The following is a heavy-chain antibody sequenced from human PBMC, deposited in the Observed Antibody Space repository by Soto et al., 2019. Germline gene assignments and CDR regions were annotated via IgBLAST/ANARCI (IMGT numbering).Heavy chain of an antibody. D-gene: IGHD6-13*01. J-gene: IGHJ4*02. V-gene: IGHV1-24*01. CDR2: FDPEDGET. Sequence: ALLNGSCKVAGYTQTELSMHWGRQAPGKGLEWMGGFDPEDGETIYAQKFQGRVTMTEDTSTDTAYMELRSLRSDDTAVYYCARDWRYSSSWTPSSPPGYWGQGTLVTVSS. CDR1: GYTQTELS. CDR3: ARDWRYSSSWTPSSPPGY.